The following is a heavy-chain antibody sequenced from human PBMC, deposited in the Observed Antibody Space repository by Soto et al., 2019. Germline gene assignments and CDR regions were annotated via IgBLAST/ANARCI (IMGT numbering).Heavy chain of an antibody. V-gene: IGHV3-33*01. CDR3: ARGSLYCSSTSCSYGMDV. J-gene: IGHJ6*02. D-gene: IGHD2-15*01. CDR2: IWFDGSNE. CDR1: GFTFSDYG. Sequence: GGSLRLSCAASGFTFSDYGMHWVRQAPGEGLQWVAVIWFDGSNEHYADSVKGRFTISRDNPKNTLYLQMYSLRAGDTAVYYCARGSLYCSSTSCSYGMDVWGQGTTVTVSS.